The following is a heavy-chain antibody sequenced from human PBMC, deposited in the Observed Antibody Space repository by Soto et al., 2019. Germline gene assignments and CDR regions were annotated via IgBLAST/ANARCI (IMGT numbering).Heavy chain of an antibody. D-gene: IGHD2-2*01. CDR3: ARDQDCSSTSCLYYYYYYGMDV. Sequence: EVHLVETGGDLILPGGSLRLSCSTSVFNVSSSYMSWVRQAPGKGLEWVSSISSSSSYIYYADSVKGRFTISRDNAKNSLYLQMNSLRAEDTAVYYCARDQDCSSTSCLYYYYYYGMDVWGQGTTVTVSS. CDR2: ISSSSSYI. J-gene: IGHJ6*02. CDR1: VFNVSSSY. V-gene: IGHV3-21*01.